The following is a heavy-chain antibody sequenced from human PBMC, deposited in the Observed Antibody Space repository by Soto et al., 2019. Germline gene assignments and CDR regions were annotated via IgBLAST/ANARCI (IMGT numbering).Heavy chain of an antibody. J-gene: IGHJ5*02. Sequence: QVQLQESGPGLVKPSGTLSLTCAVSGGSISSSNWWSWVRQPPGKGLEWIGEIYHSGSTNYNPSPKRRVTISGDKSKNQFSLKLSSVTAADTAVYYCARIKRITMVRGVNNWFDPWGQGTLVTVSS. CDR1: GGSISSSNW. D-gene: IGHD3-10*01. CDR2: IYHSGST. V-gene: IGHV4-4*02. CDR3: ARIKRITMVRGVNNWFDP.